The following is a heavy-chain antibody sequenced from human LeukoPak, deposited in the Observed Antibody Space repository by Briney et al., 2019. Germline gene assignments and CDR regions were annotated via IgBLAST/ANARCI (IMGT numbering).Heavy chain of an antibody. CDR3: ARRLGPNDAFDI. Sequence: ASVKVSCMASGGTFSSYAISWVRPAPGQGLEWMGGIIPIFGTANYAQKFQGRVTITADESTSTAYMELSSLRSEDTAVYYCARRLGPNDAFDIWGQGTMVTVSS. D-gene: IGHD7-27*01. CDR2: IIPIFGTA. J-gene: IGHJ3*02. CDR1: GGTFSSYA. V-gene: IGHV1-69*13.